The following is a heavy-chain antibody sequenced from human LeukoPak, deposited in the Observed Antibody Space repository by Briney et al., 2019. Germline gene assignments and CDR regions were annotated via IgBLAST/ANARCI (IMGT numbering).Heavy chain of an antibody. CDR2: ISYDGSNK. CDR1: GFTFSSYA. J-gene: IGHJ4*02. V-gene: IGHV3-30-3*01. CDR3: ARDDFPTVTTRYFDY. Sequence: QPGRSLRLSCAASGFTFSSYAMHWVRQAPGKGRGWVAVISYDGSNKYYADSVKGRFTISRDNSKNTLYLQMNSLRAEDTAVYYCARDDFPTVTTRYFDYWGQGTLVTVSS. D-gene: IGHD4-17*01.